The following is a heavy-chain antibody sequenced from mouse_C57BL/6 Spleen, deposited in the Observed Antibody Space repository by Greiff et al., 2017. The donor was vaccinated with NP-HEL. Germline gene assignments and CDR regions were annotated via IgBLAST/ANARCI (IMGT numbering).Heavy chain of an antibody. CDR2: INPGSGGT. Sequence: VQRVESGAELVRPGTSVKVSCKASGYAFTNYLIEWVKQRPGQGLEWIGVINPGSGGTNYNEKFKGKATLTADKSSSTAYMQLSSLTSEDSAVYFCARSYSNSGRYYFDYWGQGTTLTVSS. CDR3: ARSYSNSGRYYFDY. V-gene: IGHV1-54*01. CDR1: GYAFTNYL. J-gene: IGHJ2*01. D-gene: IGHD2-5*01.